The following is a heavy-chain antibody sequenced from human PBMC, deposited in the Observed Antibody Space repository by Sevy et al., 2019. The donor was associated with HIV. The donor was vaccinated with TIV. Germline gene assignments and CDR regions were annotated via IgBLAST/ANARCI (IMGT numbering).Heavy chain of an antibody. CDR1: GFTFSSYG. CDR3: ATEGDSQGSPTGGYYYGMDV. CDR2: IWYEGSNK. V-gene: IGHV3-33*01. Sequence: GGSLRLSCAASGFTFSSYGMHWVRQAPGKGLEWLAVIWYEGSNKYYADSVKGRFTISRDNSKNTLYLQMNSLRAEDTAVYYCATEGDSQGSPTGGYYYGMDVWGQGTTVTVSS. D-gene: IGHD3-16*01. J-gene: IGHJ6*02.